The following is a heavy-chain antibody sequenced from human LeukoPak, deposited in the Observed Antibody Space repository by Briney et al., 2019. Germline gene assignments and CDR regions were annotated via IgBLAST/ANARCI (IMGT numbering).Heavy chain of an antibody. Sequence: GGSLRLSCVVSGVSLSNYAMTWVRQAPGKGLDWVLSIYSGGSIYFADSVKGRFTISRDNSENTLYLQMNSLRAEDTALYYCATVGRNNWFDLWGQGTPVTVSS. CDR3: ATVGRNNWFDL. CDR1: GVSLSNYA. CDR2: IYSGGSI. J-gene: IGHJ5*02. V-gene: IGHV3-53*01.